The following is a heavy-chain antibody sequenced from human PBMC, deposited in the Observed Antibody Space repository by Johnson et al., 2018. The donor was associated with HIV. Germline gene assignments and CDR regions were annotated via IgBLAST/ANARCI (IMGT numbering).Heavy chain of an antibody. D-gene: IGHD3-22*01. CDR3: ASKIGVVPGGVGTFDI. Sequence: VQLVESGGGVVQPGRSLRLSCAASGFTFSNAWMSWVRQAPGKGLEWVGRIKSKTDGGTTDYAAPVKGRFTISRDDSKNTLYLQMNSLRAEDTAVYYCASKIGVVPGGVGTFDIWGQGTMITVSS. CDR1: GFTFSNAW. J-gene: IGHJ3*02. V-gene: IGHV3-15*01. CDR2: IKSKTDGGTT.